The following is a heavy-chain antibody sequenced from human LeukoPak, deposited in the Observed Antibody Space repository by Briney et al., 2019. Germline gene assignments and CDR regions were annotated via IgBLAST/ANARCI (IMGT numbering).Heavy chain of an antibody. V-gene: IGHV3-30*02. Sequence: PGGSLRLSCAASGFTFSSYGMHWVRQAPGKGLEWVAFIRYDGSNKYYADSVKGRFTISRDNSKNTLYLQMNSLRAEDTAVYYCAKSLGWLVATTFDYWGQGTLVTVSS. J-gene: IGHJ4*02. CDR2: IRYDGSNK. D-gene: IGHD5-12*01. CDR3: AKSLGWLVATTFDY. CDR1: GFTFSSYG.